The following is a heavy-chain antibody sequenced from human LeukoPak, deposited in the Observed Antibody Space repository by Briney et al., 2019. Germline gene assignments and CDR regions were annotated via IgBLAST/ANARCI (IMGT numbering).Heavy chain of an antibody. V-gene: IGHV4-39*01. Sequence: SETLSITCTVSGGSISSSSYYWGWNRRPPGKGLEWIGSIYYSGSTYYNPSLKSRVTISVDTSKNQFSLKLSSVTAADTAVYYCAREGWELLEDYFDYWGQGTLVTVSS. CDR2: IYYSGST. CDR3: AREGWELLEDYFDY. CDR1: GGSISSSSYY. D-gene: IGHD1-26*01. J-gene: IGHJ4*02.